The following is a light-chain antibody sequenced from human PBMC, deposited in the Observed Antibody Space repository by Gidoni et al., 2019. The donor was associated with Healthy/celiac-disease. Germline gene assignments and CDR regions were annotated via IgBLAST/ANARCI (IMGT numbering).Light chain of an antibody. J-gene: IGLJ1*01. V-gene: IGLV2-8*01. CDR1: SCDVGGYNC. Sequence: QSVLTQPPCASGPPGQPVTISCTGTSCDVGGYNCVSWYQPHPGKAPKLMIYEVSKRPSGVPDRFSGSKSGNTASLTVSGLQAEEEADYYCSSYAGSNGKIFATGTKVTVL. CDR3: SSYAGSNGKI. CDR2: EVS.